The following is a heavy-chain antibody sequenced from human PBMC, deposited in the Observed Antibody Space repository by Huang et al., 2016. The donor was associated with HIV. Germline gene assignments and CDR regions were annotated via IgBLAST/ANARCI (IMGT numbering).Heavy chain of an antibody. D-gene: IGHD6-13*01. J-gene: IGHJ3*01. Sequence: QVQLVQSGAEVKKPGSSVKVSCKASGGTFGRYDLSWVRQAPGQGLEWMGGIIPILDTVNYAQKFQGRVRITADASTSTAYMELTSMRSEDTAVYYCARDLTGTRAAAAGIRGDAFDVWGQGTLVTVSS. CDR3: ARDLTGTRAAAAGIRGDAFDV. CDR2: IIPILDTV. CDR1: GGTFGRYD. V-gene: IGHV1-69*13.